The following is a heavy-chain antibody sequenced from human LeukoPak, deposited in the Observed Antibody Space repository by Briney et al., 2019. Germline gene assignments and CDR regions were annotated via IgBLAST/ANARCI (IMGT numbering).Heavy chain of an antibody. CDR2: MNPNSGNT. J-gene: IGHJ4*02. CDR3: ARGKGTYYYDSSGYYYDY. V-gene: IGHV1-8*03. Sequence: ASVKVSCKASGYTFTSYDINWVRQATGQGLEWMGWMNPNSGNTGYAQKFQGRVTITRNTSISTAYMELSSLRSEDTAVYYCARGKGTYYYDSSGYYYDYWGQGTLVTVSS. CDR1: GYTFTSYD. D-gene: IGHD3-22*01.